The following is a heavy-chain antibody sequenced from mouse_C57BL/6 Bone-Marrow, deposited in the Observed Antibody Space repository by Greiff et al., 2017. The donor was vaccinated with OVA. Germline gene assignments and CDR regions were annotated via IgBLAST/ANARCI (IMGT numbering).Heavy chain of an antibody. V-gene: IGHV1-64*01. CDR3: ARQLRLGAWFAY. Sequence: QVQLQQSGAELVKPGASVKLSCKASGYTFTSYWMHWVKQRPGQGLEWIGMIHPNSGSTNYNEKFKSKATLTVDKSSSTAYMQLSSLTSEDSAVYYCARQLRLGAWFAYWGQGTLVTVSA. CDR1: GYTFTSYW. D-gene: IGHD3-2*02. J-gene: IGHJ3*01. CDR2: IHPNSGST.